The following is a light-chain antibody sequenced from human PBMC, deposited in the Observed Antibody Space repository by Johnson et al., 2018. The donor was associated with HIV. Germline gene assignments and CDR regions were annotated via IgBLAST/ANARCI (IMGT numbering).Light chain of an antibody. CDR3: GKWDSSLSALYV. CDR1: SSNIGNNY. Sequence: QAVLTQPPSVSAAPGQKVTISCSGSSSNIGNNYVSWYQQLPGTAHKLLIYENNKRPSGIPDRFSGSKSGTSATLGITGLQTGDEADYYCGKWDSSLSALYVFETGTKVTVL. J-gene: IGLJ1*01. CDR2: ENN. V-gene: IGLV1-51*02.